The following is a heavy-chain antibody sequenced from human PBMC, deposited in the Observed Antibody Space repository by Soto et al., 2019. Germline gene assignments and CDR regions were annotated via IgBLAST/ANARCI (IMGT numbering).Heavy chain of an antibody. CDR1: GGTFSSYT. Sequence: QVQLVQSGAEVKKPGSSVKVSCKASGGTFSSYTISWVRQAPGQGLEWMGRIIPILGIANYAQKFQGRVTITADKSTSTAYMELSSLRSEDTAVYYCARDPRYFGYFQHCGQGTLVTVSS. CDR2: IIPILGIA. D-gene: IGHD3-9*01. CDR3: ARDPRYFGYFQH. J-gene: IGHJ1*01. V-gene: IGHV1-69*08.